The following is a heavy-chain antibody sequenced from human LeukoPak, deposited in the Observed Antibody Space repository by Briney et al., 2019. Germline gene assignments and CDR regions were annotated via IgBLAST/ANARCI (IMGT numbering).Heavy chain of an antibody. CDR1: GFTFSSYA. V-gene: IGHV3-23*01. D-gene: IGHD4-17*01. CDR2: ISGSGGST. J-gene: IGHJ6*02. Sequence: GGSLRLSCAASGFTFSSYAMSWVRQPPGKGLEWVSGISGSGGSTYYADSVKGRFTISRDNSKNTLYLQMNSLRAEDTAVYYWAKGGGDYLIFYGMDVWGQGTTVTVSS. CDR3: AKGGGDYLIFYGMDV.